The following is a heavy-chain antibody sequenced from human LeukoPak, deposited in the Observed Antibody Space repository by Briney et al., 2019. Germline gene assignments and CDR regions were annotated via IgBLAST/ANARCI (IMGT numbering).Heavy chain of an antibody. CDR3: ARGIAARRPEGNWFDP. CDR1: GGSISSYY. Sequence: PSETLSLTRTVSGGSISSYYWSWIRQPPGKGLEWIGYIYYSGSTNYNPSLKSRVTISVDTSKNQFSLKLSFVTAADTAVYYCARGIAARRPEGNWFDPWGQGTLVTVSS. V-gene: IGHV4-59*01. J-gene: IGHJ5*02. D-gene: IGHD6-6*01. CDR2: IYYSGST.